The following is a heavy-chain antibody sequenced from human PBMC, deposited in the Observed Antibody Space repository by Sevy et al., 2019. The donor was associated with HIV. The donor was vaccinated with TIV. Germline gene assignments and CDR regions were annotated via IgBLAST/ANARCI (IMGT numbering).Heavy chain of an antibody. CDR2: ISGSGGST. D-gene: IGHD2-8*02. CDR1: GFTFSSYA. J-gene: IGHJ4*02. CDR3: AKDPNIELEPQV. Sequence: GGSLRLSCAASGFTFSSYAMSWVRQAPGKGLEWVSAISGSGGSTYYADSVEGRFTISRDNSKNTLYLQMNSLRAEDTAVYYCAKDPNIELEPQVWGQGTLVTVSS. V-gene: IGHV3-23*01.